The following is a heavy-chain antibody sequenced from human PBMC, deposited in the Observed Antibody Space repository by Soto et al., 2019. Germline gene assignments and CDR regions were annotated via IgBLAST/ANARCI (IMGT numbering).Heavy chain of an antibody. J-gene: IGHJ6*02. V-gene: IGHV3-21*01. D-gene: IGHD2-2*01. CDR2: ISSSSSYI. CDR3: AREGVLIVVVPAAENYYYYGMDV. Sequence: GGSLSLSCAASGFTSSSYSMNWVRQAPGKGLEWVSSISSSSSYIYYADSVKGRFTIARDNAKNSLYLQMNSLRAEDTAVYYCAREGVLIVVVPAAENYYYYGMDVWGQGTTVTVSS. CDR1: GFTSSSYS.